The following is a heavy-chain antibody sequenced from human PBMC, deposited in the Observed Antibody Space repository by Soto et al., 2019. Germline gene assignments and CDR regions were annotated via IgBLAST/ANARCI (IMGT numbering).Heavy chain of an antibody. CDR2: ISGSGGST. CDR1: GFNCSSYS. D-gene: IGHD3-3*01. J-gene: IGHJ4*02. Sequence: VGSLSLSCAASGFNCSSYSMSWVSQAPGKGLEWVSAISGSGGSTYYADSVKGRFTIYRDNSKNTVYRQMNSLRAEDTAVYYSAKSIAVWSAYYDYWGQGNL. V-gene: IGHV3-23*01. CDR3: AKSIAVWSAYYDY.